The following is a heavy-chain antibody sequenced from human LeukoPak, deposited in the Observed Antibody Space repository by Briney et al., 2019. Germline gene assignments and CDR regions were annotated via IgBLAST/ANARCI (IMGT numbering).Heavy chain of an antibody. D-gene: IGHD1-26*01. V-gene: IGHV1-3*01. J-gene: IGHJ3*02. CDR2: INAGNGNT. CDR3: AREGGGSSAFDI. CDR1: GYTFSTYA. Sequence: ASVKVSCKAFGYTFSTYAIQWVRQAPGQRLEWMGWINAGNGNTKYSQKFQGRVTITRDTSASTVYMELSSLRSEDTAVYYCAREGGGSSAFDIWGQGTMVTVSS.